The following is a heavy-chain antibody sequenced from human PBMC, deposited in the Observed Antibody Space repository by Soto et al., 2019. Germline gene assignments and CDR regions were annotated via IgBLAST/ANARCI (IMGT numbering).Heavy chain of an antibody. Sequence: EVQLLESGGGLVQPGGSLRLSCAASGFSIGSSAWTWVRQAPGKGLDWVSTIGGNGVTTFYADSVKGRFTISRDISRNTVFLQMSSLRAEDTALYYCAKSSRYCSGGGCFYYVDYWGQGTLVTVSS. CDR1: GFSIGSSA. V-gene: IGHV3-23*01. CDR3: AKSSRYCSGGGCFYYVDY. CDR2: IGGNGVTT. D-gene: IGHD2-15*01. J-gene: IGHJ4*02.